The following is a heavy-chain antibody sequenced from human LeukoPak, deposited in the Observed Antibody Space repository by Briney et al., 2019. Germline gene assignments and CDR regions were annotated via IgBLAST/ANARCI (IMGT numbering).Heavy chain of an antibody. D-gene: IGHD1-14*01. CDR3: ANPDSAQVFG. V-gene: IGHV3-53*01. Sequence: GGSLRLSCAASGFTVSSNYMSWVRQTPGKGLEWVSVIYSGGSTYYADSVKGRFTISRDNSKNTLYLQMNSLRAEDTAVYYCANPDSAQVFGWGQGTLVTVSS. J-gene: IGHJ4*02. CDR1: GFTVSSNY. CDR2: IYSGGST.